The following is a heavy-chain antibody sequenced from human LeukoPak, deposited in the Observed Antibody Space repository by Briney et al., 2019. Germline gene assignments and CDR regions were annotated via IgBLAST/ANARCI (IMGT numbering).Heavy chain of an antibody. CDR2: IYTRGST. Sequence: SETLSLTCTVSGGSISSYYWSWIRQPPGKGLEWIGRIYTRGSTDYNPSLKSRVTLSLDTSKKQLSLKLTSVTAADTAVYYCARITMVRGVILDYFDYWGQGTLVTVSS. V-gene: IGHV4-4*07. CDR3: ARITMVRGVILDYFDY. D-gene: IGHD3-10*01. CDR1: GGSISSYY. J-gene: IGHJ4*02.